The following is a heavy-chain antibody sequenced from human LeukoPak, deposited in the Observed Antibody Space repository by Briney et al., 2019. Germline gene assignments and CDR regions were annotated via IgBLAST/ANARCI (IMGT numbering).Heavy chain of an antibody. CDR3: AKEGRSLQTY. CDR2: IKGDGTET. J-gene: IGHJ4*02. CDR1: GFMFSSNW. D-gene: IGHD5-24*01. Sequence: GGSLRLSCAASGFMFSSNWMSWVRLAPGKGLEWVANIKGDGTETYYVDSVKGRFTISGDNAKNSLYLQMNSLRVEDTAVYYCAKEGRSLQTYWGQGTLVTVSS. V-gene: IGHV3-7*03.